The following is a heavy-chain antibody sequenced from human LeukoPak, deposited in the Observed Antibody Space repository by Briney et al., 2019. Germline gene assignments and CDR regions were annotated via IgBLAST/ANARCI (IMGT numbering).Heavy chain of an antibody. J-gene: IGHJ5*02. CDR3: VRGFLEWLLYRNWFDP. CDR1: GGTFSSYA. D-gene: IGHD3-3*01. Sequence: ASVKVSCKXSGGTFSSYAISWVRQAPGQGLEWMGRIIPIFGTANYSQKFQGRVTITADESTSTAYMELSSLRSEDTAVYYCVRGFLEWLLYRNWFDPWGQGTLVTVSS. CDR2: IIPIFGTA. V-gene: IGHV1-69*13.